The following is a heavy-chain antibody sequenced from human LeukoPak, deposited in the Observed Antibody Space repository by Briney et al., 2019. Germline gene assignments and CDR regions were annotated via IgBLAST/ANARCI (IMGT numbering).Heavy chain of an antibody. V-gene: IGHV3-30*03. J-gene: IGHJ4*02. CDR3: ARGPYLFGDFDY. D-gene: IGHD3-16*01. CDR2: ISYDGTNK. CDR1: GFTFSSYG. Sequence: PGGSLRLSCAASGFTFSSYGMNWVRQAPGKGLEWVAVISYDGTNKFYVDSLRGRFTISRDNSKNTLYLQMNSLRAEDTAVYYCARGPYLFGDFDYWGQGTLVTVSS.